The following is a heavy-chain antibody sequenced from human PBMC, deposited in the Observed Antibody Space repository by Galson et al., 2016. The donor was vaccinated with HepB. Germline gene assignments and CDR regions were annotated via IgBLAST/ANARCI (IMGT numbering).Heavy chain of an antibody. J-gene: IGHJ4*02. Sequence: SLRLSCAASGFTFSSYSMNWVRQAPGKGLEWVSSISSSSGYIYYADSVKGRFTISRDNAKNSLYLQMNSLRAEDTAVYYCARGDIVRAIFDYWGQGTLVTVSS. D-gene: IGHD1-26*01. CDR3: ARGDIVRAIFDY. V-gene: IGHV3-21*01. CDR1: GFTFSSYS. CDR2: ISSSSGYI.